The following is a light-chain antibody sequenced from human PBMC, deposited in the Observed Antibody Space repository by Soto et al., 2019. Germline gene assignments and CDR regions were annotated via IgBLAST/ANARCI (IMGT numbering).Light chain of an antibody. J-gene: IGKJ1*01. V-gene: IGKV1-39*01. CDR1: QIISSY. CDR2: AAS. CDR3: QQYNSYWT. Sequence: DIQMTQSPSSLSASAGDRITLTCRASQIISSYLNWYQQKPGKAPKLLIYAASSLQSRVPSRFSGSGSGTEFTLTISSLQPDDFATYYCQQYNSYWTFGQGTKVDIK.